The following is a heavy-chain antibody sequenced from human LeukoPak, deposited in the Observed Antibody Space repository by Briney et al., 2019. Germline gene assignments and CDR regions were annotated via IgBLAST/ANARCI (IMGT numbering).Heavy chain of an antibody. V-gene: IGHV3-30*02. J-gene: IGHJ3*02. CDR2: IRYDGSNK. CDR1: GFTFSSYG. Sequence: GGSLRLSCAASGFTFSSYGMHWVRQAPGKGLEWVAFIRYDGSNKYYADSVKGRFTISRDNSKNTLYLQMNSLRAEDTAVYYCAKALGVAARPGDAFDIWGQGTMVTVSS. CDR3: AKALGVAARPGDAFDI. D-gene: IGHD6-6*01.